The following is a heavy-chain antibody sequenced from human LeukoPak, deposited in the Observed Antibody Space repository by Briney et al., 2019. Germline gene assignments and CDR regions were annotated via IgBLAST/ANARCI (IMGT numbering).Heavy chain of an antibody. CDR3: AKGYYGSGSYGWFDY. J-gene: IGHJ4*02. D-gene: IGHD3-10*01. CDR1: GFTFSGYS. Sequence: GGSLRLSCAASGFTFSGYSMSWVRQAPGKGLEWVSTISRSGDRTYYADSVKGRFTISRDNSKNTLFLQMNSLRAEDTAVYYCAKGYYGSGSYGWFDYWGQGTLVTVSS. CDR2: ISRSGDRT. V-gene: IGHV3-23*01.